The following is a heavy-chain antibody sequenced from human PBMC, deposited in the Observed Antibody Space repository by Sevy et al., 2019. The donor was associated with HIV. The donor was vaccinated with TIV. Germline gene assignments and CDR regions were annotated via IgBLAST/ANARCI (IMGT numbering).Heavy chain of an antibody. CDR2: IKADGSDK. CDR3: AHETFGRFES. D-gene: IGHD3-16*01. CDR1: GFTFSANW. J-gene: IGHJ4*01. V-gene: IGHV3-7*01. Sequence: GGSLRLSCAASGFTFSANWMNWVRQAPGKGLEWVANIKADGSDKHYVDSVEGRVTISRDNAKNLLFLQMNSLRVEDTAVYYCAHETFGRFESWGQGTLVTGSS.